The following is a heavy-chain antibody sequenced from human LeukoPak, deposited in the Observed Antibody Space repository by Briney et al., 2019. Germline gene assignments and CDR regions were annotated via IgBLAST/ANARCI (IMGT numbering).Heavy chain of an antibody. CDR1: GGTFSSYA. CDR3: ARDRNARIYAFDI. Sequence: GSSVKVSCKASGGTFSSYAISWVRQAPGQGLEWMGGIIPIFGTANYAQKFQGRVTITTDESTSTAYMEQRSLRSYDTAVYYCARDRNARIYAFDIWGQGTMVTVSS. D-gene: IGHD1-1*01. CDR2: IIPIFGTA. V-gene: IGHV1-69*05. J-gene: IGHJ3*02.